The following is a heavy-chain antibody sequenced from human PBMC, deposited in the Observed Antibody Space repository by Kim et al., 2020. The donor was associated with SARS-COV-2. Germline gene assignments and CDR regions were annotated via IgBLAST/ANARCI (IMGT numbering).Heavy chain of an antibody. Sequence: GGSLRLSCAASGFTFSSYEMNWVRQAPGKGLEWVSYISSSGSTIYYADSVKGRFTISRDNAKNSLYLQMNSLRAEDTAVYYCARGYSYGFDYWGQGTLVTVSS. CDR2: ISSSGSTI. CDR1: GFTFSSYE. V-gene: IGHV3-48*03. J-gene: IGHJ4*02. CDR3: ARGYSYGFDY. D-gene: IGHD5-18*01.